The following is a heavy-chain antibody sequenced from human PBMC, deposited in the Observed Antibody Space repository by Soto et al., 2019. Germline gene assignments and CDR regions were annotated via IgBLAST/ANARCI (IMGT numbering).Heavy chain of an antibody. CDR3: ARVRLVDYYDSSGHALYYYYYYGMDV. Sequence: SETLSLTCAVSGDSISSADYSWNWVRQPPGKGLEWIGYISHSGSTYYNPSLKSRVTISVDRSRNQFSLNLSSVTAADTAVYYCARVRLVDYYDSSGHALYYYYYYGMDVWGQGTTVTVSS. CDR1: GDSISSADYS. J-gene: IGHJ6*02. D-gene: IGHD3-22*01. CDR2: ISHSGST. V-gene: IGHV4-30-2*01.